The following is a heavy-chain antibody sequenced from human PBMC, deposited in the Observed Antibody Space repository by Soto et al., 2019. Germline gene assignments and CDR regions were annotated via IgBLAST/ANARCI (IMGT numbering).Heavy chain of an antibody. V-gene: IGHV1-2*04. Sequence: QVQLVQSGAEVKKPGASVKVSCKASGYTFTGYYMHWVRQAPGQGLEWMGWINPNSGGTNYAQKFQGWVTRTRDKSISTAYMELSRLRSDDTAVYYCARGPHIVVVIAIAPPDYWGQGTLVTVSS. J-gene: IGHJ4*02. CDR1: GYTFTGYY. D-gene: IGHD2-21*01. CDR3: ARGPHIVVVIAIAPPDY. CDR2: INPNSGGT.